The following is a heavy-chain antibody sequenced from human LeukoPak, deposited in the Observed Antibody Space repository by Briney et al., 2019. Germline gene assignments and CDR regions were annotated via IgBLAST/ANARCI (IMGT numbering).Heavy chain of an antibody. CDR3: ARGRQAAAGTKLDY. J-gene: IGHJ4*02. D-gene: IGHD6-13*01. CDR2: IRTAGDT. Sequence: PGGSLRLSCAASGFTFSSYDMHWVRQATGKGLEWVSAIRTAGDTYYPGSVKSRLTISRENAKNPLYLQMNSLSAGDTAVYYCARGRQAAAGTKLDYWGQGTLVTVSS. CDR1: GFTFSSYD. V-gene: IGHV3-13*04.